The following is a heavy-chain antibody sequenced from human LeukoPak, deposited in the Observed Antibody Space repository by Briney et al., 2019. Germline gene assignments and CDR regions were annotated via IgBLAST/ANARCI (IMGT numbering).Heavy chain of an antibody. Sequence: SETLSLTCTVSGGSISSSSHYWGWIRQPPGNGLVWIGSIYYSGNTRYNPSLKSRVTISVDTSKNQFSLNLSSVTAADTAVYYCASSPDDYGDYAAGNWFDPWGQGTLVTVSS. J-gene: IGHJ5*02. CDR2: IYYSGNT. V-gene: IGHV4-39*01. CDR1: GGSISSSSHY. D-gene: IGHD4-17*01. CDR3: ASSPDDYGDYAAGNWFDP.